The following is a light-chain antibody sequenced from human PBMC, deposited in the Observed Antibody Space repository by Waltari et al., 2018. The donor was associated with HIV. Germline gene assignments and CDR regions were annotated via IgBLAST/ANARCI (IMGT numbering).Light chain of an antibody. CDR1: SSTLGATLD. J-gene: IGLJ1*01. Sequence: QSVLTQPPSVSGPPGQRVIISCTRSSSTLGATLDVHWYRPLPGTAPKLLIYGTANRPSGVPDRFSGSKSGTSASLAITGLQAEDEAEYYCQSFDSSLNAYVFGPGTTVVVL. CDR2: GTA. V-gene: IGLV1-40*02. CDR3: QSFDSSLNAYV.